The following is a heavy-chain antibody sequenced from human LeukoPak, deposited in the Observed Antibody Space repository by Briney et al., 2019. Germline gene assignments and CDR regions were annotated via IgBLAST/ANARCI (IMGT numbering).Heavy chain of an antibody. CDR3: ANYYDNIGYTFDY. D-gene: IGHD3-22*01. V-gene: IGHV3-23*01. CDR2: ISGSGDST. Sequence: GGSLRLSCAASGFTFRIYVMSWVRQAPGKGLLWVSAISGSGDSTYYADSVKGRFTISRDNSKSTVYLQMNSLRAEDTAIYYCANYYDNIGYTFDYWGQGTLVTVSS. J-gene: IGHJ4*02. CDR1: GFTFRIYV.